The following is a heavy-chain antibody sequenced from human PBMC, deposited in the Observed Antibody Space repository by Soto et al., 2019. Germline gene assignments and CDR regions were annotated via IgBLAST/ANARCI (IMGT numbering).Heavy chain of an antibody. Sequence: SETLSLTCTVSGGSISSYYWSWIRQPPGKGLEWIGYIYYSGSTNYNPSLKSRVTISVDTSKNQFSLKLSSVTAADTAVYYCARDRVVVAARWFDPWGQGTLVTVS. D-gene: IGHD2-15*01. CDR1: GGSISSYY. CDR3: ARDRVVVAARWFDP. V-gene: IGHV4-59*01. J-gene: IGHJ5*02. CDR2: IYYSGST.